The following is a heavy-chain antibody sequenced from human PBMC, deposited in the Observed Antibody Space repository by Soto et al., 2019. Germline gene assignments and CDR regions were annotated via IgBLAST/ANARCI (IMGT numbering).Heavy chain of an antibody. D-gene: IGHD3-3*01. V-gene: IGHV4-59*01. J-gene: IGHJ6*02. CDR1: GGSISSYY. Sequence: SETLSLTCTVSGGSISSYYWSWIRQPPGKGLEWIGYIYYSGSTNYNPSLKSRVTISVDTSKNQFSLKLSSVTAADTAVYYCASGFETYYDFSSGHYTGYYYHGMDVWGQGTTVTVSS. CDR3: ASGFETYYDFSSGHYTGYYYHGMDV. CDR2: IYYSGST.